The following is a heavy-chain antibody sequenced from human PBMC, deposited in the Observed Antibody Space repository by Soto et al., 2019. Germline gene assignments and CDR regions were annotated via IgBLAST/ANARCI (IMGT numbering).Heavy chain of an antibody. Sequence: QVHLVQSGAEVRQPGASVKVSCKASGYSFTTYGMSWVRQAPGQGLEYMGWINGYGHGAKYVQRFQGRFSMTTDTSTKTVYMDLRSLTSDDTAVYYCVRDLNGDFYYWGQGTVVIVSP. D-gene: IGHD3-10*01. J-gene: IGHJ4*02. V-gene: IGHV1-18*01. CDR3: VRDLNGDFYY. CDR2: INGYGHGA. CDR1: GYSFTTYG.